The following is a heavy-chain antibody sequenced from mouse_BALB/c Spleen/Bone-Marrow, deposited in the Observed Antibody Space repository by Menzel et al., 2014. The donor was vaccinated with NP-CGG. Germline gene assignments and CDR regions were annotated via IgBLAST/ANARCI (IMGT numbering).Heavy chain of an antibody. D-gene: IGHD2-1*01. J-gene: IGHJ4*01. V-gene: IGHV1-87*01. CDR3: ARWGNSYAMDY. CDR2: IYPGDGDT. CDR1: GYTFTSYW. Sequence: VKLMESGAELARPGASVKLSCKASGYTFTSYWMQWVKQRPGQGLEWIGAIYPGDGDTRYTQKLKGKATLTADKSSSTAYMQLSSLASEDSAVYYCARWGNSYAMDYWGQGTSVTVSS.